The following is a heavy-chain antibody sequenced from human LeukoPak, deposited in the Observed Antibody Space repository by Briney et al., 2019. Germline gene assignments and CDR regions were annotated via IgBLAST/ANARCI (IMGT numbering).Heavy chain of an antibody. CDR1: GFTVSSNY. CDR3: ARLSGYYDILTGFPGDY. J-gene: IGHJ4*02. V-gene: IGHV3-53*01. D-gene: IGHD3-9*01. Sequence: GGSLRLSCAVSGFTVSSNYMSWVRQAPGKGLEWVSVIYSGGNTYYANSVKGRFTISRDNSKNTLYLQMNSLRAEDTAVYYCARLSGYYDILTGFPGDYWGQGTLVTVSS. CDR2: IYSGGNT.